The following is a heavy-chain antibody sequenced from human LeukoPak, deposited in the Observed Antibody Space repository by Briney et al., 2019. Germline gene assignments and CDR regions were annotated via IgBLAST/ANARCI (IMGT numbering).Heavy chain of an antibody. Sequence: SETLSLTCIVSGGPISRSSYYWGWIRQPPGKGLEWIWSMYYSGSTYYNPSLKSRVTISVDTSKNQFSLKLSSVTAADTAVYYCARHSSPNYYDNSGYYPLDYWGQGTLVTVSS. D-gene: IGHD3-22*01. J-gene: IGHJ4*02. CDR3: ARHSSPNYYDNSGYYPLDY. CDR2: MYYSGST. CDR1: GGPISRSSYY. V-gene: IGHV4-39*01.